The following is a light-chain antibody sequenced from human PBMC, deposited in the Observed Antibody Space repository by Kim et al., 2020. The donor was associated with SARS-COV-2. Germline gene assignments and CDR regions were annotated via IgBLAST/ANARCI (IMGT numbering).Light chain of an antibody. V-gene: IGLV6-57*03. Sequence: KTVTSSCTRSSGSIASNYVQWYQLRPGSAPPTVIYEDNQRPSGVPDRFSGSIDSSSNSASLTISGLKTEDEADYYCQSYDSSNPVVFGGGTQLTVL. CDR3: QSYDSSNPVV. CDR1: SGSIASNY. CDR2: EDN. J-gene: IGLJ2*01.